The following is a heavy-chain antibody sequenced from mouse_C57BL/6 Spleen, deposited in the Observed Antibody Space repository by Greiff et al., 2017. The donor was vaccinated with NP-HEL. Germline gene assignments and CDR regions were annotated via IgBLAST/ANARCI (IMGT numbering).Heavy chain of an antibody. CDR2: INPSSGYT. Sequence: QVQLKQSGAELARPGASVKMSCKASGYTFTSYTMHWVKQRPGQGLEWIGYINPSSGYTKYNQKFKDKATLTADKSSSTAYMQLSSLTSEDSAVYYCARGGIYDGYYADYWGQGTTLTVSS. V-gene: IGHV1-4*01. D-gene: IGHD2-3*01. CDR1: GYTFTSYT. J-gene: IGHJ2*01. CDR3: ARGGIYDGYYADY.